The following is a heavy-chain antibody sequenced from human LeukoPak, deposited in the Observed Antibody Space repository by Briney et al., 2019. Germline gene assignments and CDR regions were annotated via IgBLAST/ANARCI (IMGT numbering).Heavy chain of an antibody. CDR2: IIPIFGTA. V-gene: IGHV1-69*05. CDR3: ARVHGSYYDSSGYPGWFAFDI. D-gene: IGHD3-22*01. Sequence: SVKVSCKASGGTFSSYAISWVRQAPGQGLEWMGRIIPIFGTANYAQKFQGRVTITTDESTSTAYMELSSLRSEDTAVYYCARVHGSYYDSSGYPGWFAFDIWSQGTMVTVSS. J-gene: IGHJ3*02. CDR1: GGTFSSYA.